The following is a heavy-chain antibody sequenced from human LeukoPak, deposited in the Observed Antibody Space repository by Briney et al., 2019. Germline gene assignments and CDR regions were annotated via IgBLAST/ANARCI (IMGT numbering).Heavy chain of an antibody. Sequence: ASVKGSCTASGYTFTSHSMHWVRQAPGQGLEWVGIVSPRSGVTTYAQKFQGRITMTGDTSTSTVYMELRGLRSEDMAMYYCARSADGGSYIVDYWGQGTLVTVSS. D-gene: IGHD3-10*01. CDR1: GYTFTSHS. V-gene: IGHV1-46*01. J-gene: IGHJ4*02. CDR3: ARSADGGSYIVDY. CDR2: VSPRSGVT.